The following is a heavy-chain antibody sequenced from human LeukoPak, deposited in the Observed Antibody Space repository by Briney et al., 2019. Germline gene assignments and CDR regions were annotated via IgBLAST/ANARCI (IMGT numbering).Heavy chain of an antibody. D-gene: IGHD1-26*01. CDR2: LNWNGGRT. CDR3: AKDRSFIGLDI. V-gene: IGHV3-20*04. J-gene: IGHJ3*02. CDR1: GFKFDDHV. Sequence: TGGSLRLSCAASGFKFDDHVMSWVRQVPGKGLEWVSGLNWNGGRTGYADSVKGRFTISRDNAKNSLYLQMNSLRAEDTAFYYCAKDRSFIGLDIWGQGTMVIVSS.